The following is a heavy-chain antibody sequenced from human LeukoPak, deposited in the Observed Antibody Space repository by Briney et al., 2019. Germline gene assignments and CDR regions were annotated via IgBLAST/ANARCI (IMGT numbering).Heavy chain of an antibody. Sequence: GGSLRLSCAASGFMFSDYWMSWVRQAPGKGLEFVGNIEDDGDQKNYVDSVKGRFTISRDNVKNSLYLQMNSLRVEDTAVYYCARDIIRGQSDFDYWGQGVLVTVSS. CDR3: ARDIIRGQSDFDY. D-gene: IGHD5-12*01. CDR2: IEDDGDQK. CDR1: GFMFSDYW. V-gene: IGHV3-7*01. J-gene: IGHJ4*02.